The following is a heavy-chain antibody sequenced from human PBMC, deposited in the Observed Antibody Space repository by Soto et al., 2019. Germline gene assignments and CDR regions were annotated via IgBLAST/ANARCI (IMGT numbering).Heavy chain of an antibody. J-gene: IGHJ6*02. CDR3: AKDLYYNPYYYYYGMDV. CDR1: GFTFRSYF. V-gene: IGHV3-30*18. Sequence: GGSLRFSCAASGFTFRSYFMHWVRQAPGKGLEWVAVISYDGSNKYYADSVKGRFTISRDNSENTLYLQMNSLRAEDTAVYYCAKDLYYNPYYYYYGMDVWGQGTTVPVSS. CDR2: ISYDGSNK. D-gene: IGHD2-8*01.